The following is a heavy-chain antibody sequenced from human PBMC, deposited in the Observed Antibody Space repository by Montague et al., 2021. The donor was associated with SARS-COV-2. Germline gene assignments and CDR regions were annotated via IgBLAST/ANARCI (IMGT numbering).Heavy chain of an antibody. J-gene: IGHJ5*02. Sequence: KKNSGHTNYNPSLKIRVTISVDTSKNQFSLKLSSVTAADTAVYYCARGRVGSSWYRERNNWFDPWGQGIVVIV. V-gene: IGHV4-34*01. CDR2: KKNSGHT. D-gene: IGHD6-13*01. CDR3: ARGRVGSSWYRERNNWFDP.